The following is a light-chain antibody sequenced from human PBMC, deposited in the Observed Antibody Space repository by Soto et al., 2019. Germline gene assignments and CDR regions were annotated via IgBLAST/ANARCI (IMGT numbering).Light chain of an antibody. J-gene: IGLJ1*01. CDR1: SSDVGTYDD. Sequence: QSVLTQPASVSESPGQSITISCTGTSSDVGTYDDVSWYRQHPGKGPKLLIYEVTNRPSGVSNRFSGSKTGNTASLTISGLQAEDEADYYCSSYTISSTYVFGSGTELTVL. V-gene: IGLV2-14*01. CDR2: EVT. CDR3: SSYTISSTYV.